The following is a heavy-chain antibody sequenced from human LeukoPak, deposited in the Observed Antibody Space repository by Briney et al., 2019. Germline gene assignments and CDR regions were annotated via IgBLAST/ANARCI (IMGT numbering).Heavy chain of an antibody. CDR3: AGRLWRRDGYNLSAFDI. CDR2: IYYSGST. J-gene: IGHJ3*02. Sequence: SETLSLTCTVSGASISSYYWSWLRQPPGKGLEWIGYIYYSGSTNYNPSLKSRVTISVDTSKNQFSLKLSSVTAADTAVYYCAGRLWRRDGYNLSAFDIWGQGTMVTVSS. CDR1: GASISSYY. V-gene: IGHV4-59*01. D-gene: IGHD5-24*01.